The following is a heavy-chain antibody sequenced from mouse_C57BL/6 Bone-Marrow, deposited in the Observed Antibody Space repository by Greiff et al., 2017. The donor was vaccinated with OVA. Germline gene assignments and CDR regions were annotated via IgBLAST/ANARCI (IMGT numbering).Heavy chain of an antibody. Sequence: VESGASVKMSCKASGYTFTDYYMNWVKQSHGKSLEWIGVINPYNGGTSYNQKFKGKATLTVDKSSSTAYMELNSLTSEDSAVYYCAREGLNGNYFDYWGQGTTLTVSS. CDR1: GYTFTDYY. D-gene: IGHD2-1*01. CDR3: AREGLNGNYFDY. J-gene: IGHJ2*01. V-gene: IGHV1-19*01. CDR2: INPYNGGT.